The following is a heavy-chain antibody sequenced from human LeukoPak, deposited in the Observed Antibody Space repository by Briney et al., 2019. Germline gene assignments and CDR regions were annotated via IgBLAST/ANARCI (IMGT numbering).Heavy chain of an antibody. CDR3: ARDSYGSGSPHYYYYYGMDV. CDR2: IKQDGSEK. V-gene: IGHV3-7*03. CDR1: GFTLSSYW. Sequence: GGSLRLSCAASGFTLSSYWMSWVRQAPGKGLEWVANIKQDGSEKYYVDSVKGRFTISRDNAKNSLYLQMNSPRAEDTAVYYCARDSYGSGSPHYYYYYGMDVWGKGTTVTVSS. J-gene: IGHJ6*04. D-gene: IGHD3-10*01.